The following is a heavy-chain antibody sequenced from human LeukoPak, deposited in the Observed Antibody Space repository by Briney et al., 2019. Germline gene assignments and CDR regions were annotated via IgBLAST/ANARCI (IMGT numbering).Heavy chain of an antibody. V-gene: IGHV4-34*01. CDR3: ARADRGWQYYFDY. J-gene: IGHJ4*02. CDR2: INHSGST. Sequence: SETLSLTCAVYGGSFSGYYWTWIRQPPGEGLEWIGEINHSGSTNYNPSLKSRVTISADTSKSQFSLDLTSVTAADTAVYYCARADRGWQYYFDYWGQGNLVTVSS. D-gene: IGHD6-19*01. CDR1: GGSFSGYY.